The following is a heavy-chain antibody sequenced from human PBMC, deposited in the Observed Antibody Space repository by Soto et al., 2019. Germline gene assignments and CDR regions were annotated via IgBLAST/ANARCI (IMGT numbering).Heavy chain of an antibody. Sequence: ASVKVSCKASGGTFSSYAISWVRQAPGQGLEWMGGIIPIFGTANYAQKFQGRVTITADESTSIAYMELSSLRSEDTAVYYCARVEFVGSSSSSYYYYCMDVWGQGTTVTVSS. D-gene: IGHD6-6*01. CDR3: ARVEFVGSSSSSYYYYCMDV. CDR1: GGTFSSYA. J-gene: IGHJ6*02. CDR2: IIPIFGTA. V-gene: IGHV1-69*13.